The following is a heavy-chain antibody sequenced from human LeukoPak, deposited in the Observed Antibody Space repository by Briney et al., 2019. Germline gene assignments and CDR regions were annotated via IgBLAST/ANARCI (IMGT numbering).Heavy chain of an antibody. V-gene: IGHV4-59*01. J-gene: IGHJ4*02. CDR2: IYDSGRT. CDR3: ARDDYGDFFFDS. CDR1: CRSISSYY. D-gene: IGHD4-17*01. Sequence: SETLSLTCTLYCRSISSYYWSWIRQPPGKGLEWIGYIYDSGRTNYNPSLKSRVTISVDTSKNQFSLRLSSVTAADTAVYYCARDDYGDFFFDSWGQGTLVTVSS.